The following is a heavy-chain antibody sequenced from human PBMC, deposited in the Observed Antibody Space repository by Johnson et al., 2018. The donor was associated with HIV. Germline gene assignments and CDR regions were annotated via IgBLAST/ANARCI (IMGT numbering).Heavy chain of an antibody. Sequence: VQLVESGGGLVQPGGSLRLSCAASGFTVSTNYMSWIRQAPGKGLEWVSVIYSGDTTYYAGSVKGRFTISRDNSKNTVYLQMNSLRPEDTAVYYCAKDGGSYGGAFDIWGQGTMVTVSS. CDR3: AKDGGSYGGAFDI. D-gene: IGHD1-26*01. J-gene: IGHJ3*02. CDR2: IYSGDTT. V-gene: IGHV3-66*01. CDR1: GFTVSTNY.